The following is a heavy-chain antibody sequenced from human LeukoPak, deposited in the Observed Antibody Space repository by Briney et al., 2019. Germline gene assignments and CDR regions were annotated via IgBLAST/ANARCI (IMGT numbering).Heavy chain of an antibody. V-gene: IGHV4-59*01. CDR3: ARLVGASHAFDI. Sequence: KPSETLSLTCTVSGGSISSYYWSWIRQPPGEGLEWIGYIYYSGSTNYNPSLKSRVTISVDTSKNQFSLKLSSVTAADTAVYYCARLVGASHAFDIWGQGTMVTVSS. J-gene: IGHJ3*02. CDR1: GGSISSYY. CDR2: IYYSGST. D-gene: IGHD1-26*01.